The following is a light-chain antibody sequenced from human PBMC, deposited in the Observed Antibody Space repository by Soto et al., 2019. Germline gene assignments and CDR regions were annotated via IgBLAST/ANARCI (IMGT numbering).Light chain of an antibody. Sequence: EMVFTQSPGTLSLSQGERATLSCRASQSVSNNYLAWYQQKPGQAPRLLIYGASNRATGIPDRFSGSGSGTDFTLTISRLEPEDFAVYYCQPYCSSGTFGQGTKVDIK. J-gene: IGKJ1*01. CDR3: QPYCSSGT. CDR1: QSVSNNY. V-gene: IGKV3-20*01. CDR2: GAS.